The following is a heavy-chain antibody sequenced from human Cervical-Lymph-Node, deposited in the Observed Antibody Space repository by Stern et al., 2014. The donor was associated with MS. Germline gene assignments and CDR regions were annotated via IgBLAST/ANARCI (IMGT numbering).Heavy chain of an antibody. V-gene: IGHV3-66*02. D-gene: IGHD5-18*01. J-gene: IGHJ4*02. CDR2: IYSGGST. CDR3: GKASYNYGFDYDY. Sequence: EVQLVESGGGLVQPGGSLRISCAASGFTVSSNYMSWVRQAPGKGLEWVSVIYSGGSTYYADSVKGRFTISRDSSKNTLYLQMNSLRAEDTAVYYCGKASYNYGFDYDYWGQGTLVTVSS. CDR1: GFTVSSNY.